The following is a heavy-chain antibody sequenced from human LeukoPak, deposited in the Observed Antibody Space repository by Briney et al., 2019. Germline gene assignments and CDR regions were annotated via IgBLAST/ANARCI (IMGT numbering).Heavy chain of an antibody. J-gene: IGHJ4*02. V-gene: IGHV4-61*01. Sequence: PSETLSLTCTVSGGSVSSGSYYWSWIRQPPGKGLEWIGYIYYSGSTNYNPSLKSRVTISVDTSKNQFSLKLSSVTAADTAVYYCARANYYDSTGHLPVVYPSDFWGQGTLVTVSS. CDR3: ARANYYDSTGHLPVVYPSDF. CDR1: GGSVSSGSYY. CDR2: IYYSGST. D-gene: IGHD3-22*01.